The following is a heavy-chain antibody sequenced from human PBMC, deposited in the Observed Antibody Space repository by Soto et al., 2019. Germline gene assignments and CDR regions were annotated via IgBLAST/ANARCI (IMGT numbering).Heavy chain of an antibody. CDR3: AREIYFTVAGLVISDGMDV. J-gene: IGHJ6*02. V-gene: IGHV3-11*01. Sequence: GGSLRLSCGASGFIFSDYYMSWIRQAPGKGLEWVSYISSSGDTIYYADSVKGRFTISRDNANNSLFLQMNSLRAEDTGVYYCAREIYFTVAGLVISDGMDVWGQGATVTVS. D-gene: IGHD3-10*01. CDR2: ISSSGDTI. CDR1: GFIFSDYY.